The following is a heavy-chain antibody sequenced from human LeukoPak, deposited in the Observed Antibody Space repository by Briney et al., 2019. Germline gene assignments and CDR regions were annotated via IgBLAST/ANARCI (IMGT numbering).Heavy chain of an antibody. V-gene: IGHV3-7*01. CDR3: ALVDGYSNKN. J-gene: IGHJ4*02. Sequence: GGSLRLSCAASGFTFRSYVMHWVRQAPGKGLEWVANIKQDGSEKYYVDSVKGRFTIPRDNAKNSLYLQMNSLRAEDTAVYYCALVDGYSNKNWGQGTLVTVSS. CDR2: IKQDGSEK. CDR1: GFTFRSYV. D-gene: IGHD5-12*01.